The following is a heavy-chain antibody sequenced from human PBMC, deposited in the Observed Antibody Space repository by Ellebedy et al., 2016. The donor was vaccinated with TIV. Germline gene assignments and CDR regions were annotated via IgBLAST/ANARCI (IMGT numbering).Heavy chain of an antibody. V-gene: IGHV7-4-1*02. J-gene: IGHJ3*02. CDR3: ARYYDILTSYYVPDTFDI. CDR2: INTNTGNP. D-gene: IGHD3-9*01. Sequence: AASVQVSCKASRYTFTRYALNWVRQAPGQGLEWLGWINTNTGNPTYAQAFTGRFVFSLDTSVTTAYLQISSLKAEDTAVYYCARYYDILTSYYVPDTFDIWGQGTTVTVSS. CDR1: RYTFTRYA.